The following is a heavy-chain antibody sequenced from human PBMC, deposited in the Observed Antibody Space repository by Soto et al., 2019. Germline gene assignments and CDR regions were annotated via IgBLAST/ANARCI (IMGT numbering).Heavy chain of an antibody. J-gene: IGHJ4*02. CDR3: ARAVGPFDY. D-gene: IGHD1-26*01. CDR1: GFAFSTYG. CDR2: IWYDGGIK. V-gene: IGHV3-33*01. Sequence: QVQLVESGGGVVQPGRSLRLSCAASGFAFSTYGMHWVRQAPGKGLEWVAVIWYDGGIKYYSDSVKGRFTISRDNSKNTLYRPMNSLRAEDTTLYYCARAVGPFDYWGQGTLVTVSS.